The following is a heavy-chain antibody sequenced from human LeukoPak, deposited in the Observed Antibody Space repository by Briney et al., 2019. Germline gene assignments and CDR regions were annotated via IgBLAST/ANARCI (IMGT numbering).Heavy chain of an antibody. CDR2: IIPIFGTA. Sequence: SVKVSCKASGGTFSSYAISWVRQAPGQGLEWMGGIIPIFGTANYAQKFQGRVTITTDESTSTAYMELSSLRSEDTAVYYCAALFSNIAAAPHPLKSDYWGQGTLVAVSS. V-gene: IGHV1-69*05. J-gene: IGHJ4*02. CDR1: GGTFSSYA. D-gene: IGHD6-13*01. CDR3: AALFSNIAAAPHPLKSDY.